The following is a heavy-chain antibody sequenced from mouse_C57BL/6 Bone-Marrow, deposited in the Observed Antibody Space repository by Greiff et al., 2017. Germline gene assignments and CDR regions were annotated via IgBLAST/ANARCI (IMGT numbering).Heavy chain of an antibody. V-gene: IGHV1-19*01. CDR2: INPYNGGT. CDR3: ARRDYGSSWFAY. J-gene: IGHJ3*01. CDR1: GYTFTDYY. D-gene: IGHD1-1*01. Sequence: EVKLQQSGPVLVKPGASVKMSCKASGYTFTDYYMNWVKQSHGKSLEWIGVINPYNGGTSYNQKFKGKATLTVDKSSSTAYMELNSLTSEDSAVYYCARRDYGSSWFAYWGQGTLVTVSA.